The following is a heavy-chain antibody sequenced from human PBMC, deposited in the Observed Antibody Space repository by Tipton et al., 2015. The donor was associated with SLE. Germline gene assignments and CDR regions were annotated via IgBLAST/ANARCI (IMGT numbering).Heavy chain of an antibody. CDR3: ARMSRLIVATAPLGVPDAFNM. J-gene: IGHJ3*02. D-gene: IGHD2/OR15-2a*01. Sequence: GSLRLSCATSGFTFSTSNMHWVRQAPGKGLEWVSLIRFDRDHQYNADSVKGRFTTSRDSSTSTVYLQMNSLRIEDTAVYYCARMSRLIVATAPLGVPDAFNMWGQGTMVIVSS. CDR2: IRFDRDHQ. V-gene: IGHV3-30*02. CDR1: GFTFSTSN.